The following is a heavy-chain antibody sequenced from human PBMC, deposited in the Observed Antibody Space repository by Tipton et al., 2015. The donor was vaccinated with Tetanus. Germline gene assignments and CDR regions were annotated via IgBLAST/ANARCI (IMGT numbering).Heavy chain of an antibody. CDR1: GGSISGGRYY. Sequence: LVQSSQTLSLTCTVSGGSISGGRYYWSWIRQRPGKGLEWIGDIYSSGSTYSDPSLKGRVTISVDTPKNQLSLRLNSVTAADTAVYYCARDQARGARGWNYFDYWGLGTLVTVSS. CDR3: ARDQARGARGWNYFDY. D-gene: IGHD6-6*01. CDR2: IYSSGST. V-gene: IGHV4-31*03. J-gene: IGHJ4*02.